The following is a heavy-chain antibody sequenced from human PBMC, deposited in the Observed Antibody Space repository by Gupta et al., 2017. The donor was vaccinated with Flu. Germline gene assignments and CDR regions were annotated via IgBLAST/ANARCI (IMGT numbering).Heavy chain of an antibody. D-gene: IGHD3-22*01. V-gene: IGHV4-39*01. CDR1: GGPFSSSGSH. J-gene: IGHJ4*02. CDR3: ARLLHDRSGYYYFDS. Sequence: QLQMQESGPRLVKPPGTLSLTCTVSGGPFSSSGSHWGWIRQPAGKGLERIGSIHYMGSTYDNPSFKSRDTMSVVPSNIQSSLKLSSVTAADTAVYYCARLLHDRSGYYYFDSWGQGTLVTVSS. CDR2: IHYMGST.